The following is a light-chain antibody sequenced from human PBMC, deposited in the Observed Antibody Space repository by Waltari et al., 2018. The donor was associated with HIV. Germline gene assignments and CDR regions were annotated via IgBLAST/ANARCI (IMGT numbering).Light chain of an antibody. V-gene: IGKV3-11*01. J-gene: IGKJ5*01. CDR2: DAS. Sequence: EIVLTQSPATLSLSPGERATLSCRASQSVSDYLTWYQQKPGQAPRLLIYDASNRATGIPARFSGSGSGTDFTLTISSLEPEDFAVYYCQQRSNWPLITFGQGTRLEIK. CDR3: QQRSNWPLIT. CDR1: QSVSDY.